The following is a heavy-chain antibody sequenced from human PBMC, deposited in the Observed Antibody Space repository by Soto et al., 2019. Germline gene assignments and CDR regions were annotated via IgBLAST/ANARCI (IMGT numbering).Heavy chain of an antibody. D-gene: IGHD2-2*01. CDR2: INHSGST. CDR3: ARGGDIVVVPAASHGMDV. Sequence: PSETLSLTCAVYGGSFSGYYWSWIRQPPGKGLEWIGEINHSGSTNYNPSLKSRVTISVDTSKNQFSLKLSSVTAADTAVYYCARGGDIVVVPAASHGMDVWGQGTTVTSP. CDR1: GGSFSGYY. J-gene: IGHJ6*02. V-gene: IGHV4-34*01.